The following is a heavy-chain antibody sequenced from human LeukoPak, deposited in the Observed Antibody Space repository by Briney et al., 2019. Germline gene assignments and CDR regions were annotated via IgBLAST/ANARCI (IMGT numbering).Heavy chain of an antibody. CDR1: GFPFSSFS. V-gene: IGHV3-21*01. Sequence: PGGSLRLSCAASGFPFSSFSMNWVRQAPGKGLEWVSCISSSSTYIYYADSVKGRFTISRDNAKNSLSLQMNSLRAEDTAVYYCARDSGSNGLYYYMGVWGKGTTVTVSS. D-gene: IGHD1-1*01. CDR3: ARDSGSNGLYYYMGV. J-gene: IGHJ6*03. CDR2: ISSSSTYI.